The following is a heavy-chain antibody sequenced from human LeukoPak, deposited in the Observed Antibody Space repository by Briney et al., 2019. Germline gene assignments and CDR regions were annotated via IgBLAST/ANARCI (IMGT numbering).Heavy chain of an antibody. Sequence: SETLSLTCTVSGGSISSYYWSWIRQPPGKGLEWIGYIYYSGSTNYNPSLKSRVTISVDTSKNQFSLKLSSVTAADTAVYYCARTLWAAGXXAFDIWXXGTMVTVS. D-gene: IGHD6-13*01. CDR3: ARTLWAAGXXAFDI. V-gene: IGHV4-59*01. CDR1: GGSISSYY. J-gene: IGHJ3*02. CDR2: IYYSGST.